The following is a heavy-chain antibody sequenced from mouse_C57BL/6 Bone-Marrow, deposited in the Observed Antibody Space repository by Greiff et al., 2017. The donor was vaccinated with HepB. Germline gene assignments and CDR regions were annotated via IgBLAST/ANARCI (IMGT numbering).Heavy chain of an antibody. CDR3: ARNYDYDVDYAMDY. Sequence: QVQLQQSGAELVRPGTSVKMSCKASGYTFTNYWIGWAKQRPGHGLEWIGDIYPGGGYTNYNEKFKGKATLTADKSSSTAYMQFSSLTSEDSAIYYSARNYDYDVDYAMDYWGQGTSVTVSS. J-gene: IGHJ4*01. CDR1: GYTFTNYW. V-gene: IGHV1-63*01. CDR2: IYPGGGYT. D-gene: IGHD2-4*01.